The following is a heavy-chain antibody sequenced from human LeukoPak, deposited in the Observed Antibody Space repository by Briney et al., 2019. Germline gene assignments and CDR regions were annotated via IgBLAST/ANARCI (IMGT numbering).Heavy chain of an antibody. Sequence: PSGTLSLTCAVSGGSISSSNWWSWVRQPPGKGLEWIGSIYYSGSTYYNPSLKSRVTISVDTSKNQFSLKLSSVTAADTAVYYCARGMVRGVPLFDYWGQGTLVTVSS. J-gene: IGHJ4*02. CDR2: IYYSGST. D-gene: IGHD3-10*01. CDR1: GGSISSSNW. CDR3: ARGMVRGVPLFDY. V-gene: IGHV4-4*02.